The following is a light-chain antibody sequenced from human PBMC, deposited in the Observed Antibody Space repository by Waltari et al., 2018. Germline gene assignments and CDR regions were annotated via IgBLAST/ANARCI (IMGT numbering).Light chain of an antibody. CDR1: SSDVENYHL. CDR2: EVS. CDR3: CSYAGRSTWV. V-gene: IGLV2-23*02. J-gene: IGLJ3*02. Sequence: QSALTQPASVSGSPGQSITISCTGTSSDVENYHLVSWYQQHPDKAPKLMVFEVSQRPSGVSDRFSGSKSGNSASLTSSGLQADDEADYYCCSYAGRSTWVFGGGTKLTVL.